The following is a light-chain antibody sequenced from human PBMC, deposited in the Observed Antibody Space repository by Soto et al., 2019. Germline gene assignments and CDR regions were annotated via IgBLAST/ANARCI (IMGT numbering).Light chain of an antibody. CDR1: QSVSRY. CDR3: QQCSDWPLFT. J-gene: IGKJ5*01. V-gene: IGKV3-15*01. Sequence: EIVMTQSPATLSVSPGETATLSCRASQSVSRYLAWYQHRPGQAPRLLIYDASTRATGIPARFSGSGSGTEFTLTICGLQSEDFAVYACQQCSDWPLFTVGQGTRLEIK. CDR2: DAS.